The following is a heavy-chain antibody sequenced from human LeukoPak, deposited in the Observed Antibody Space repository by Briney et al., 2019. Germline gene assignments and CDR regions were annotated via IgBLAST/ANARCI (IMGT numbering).Heavy chain of an antibody. CDR3: ARTAARRFDY. CDR1: GYTFPSYF. V-gene: IGHV1-46*01. CDR2: INPTGGST. Sequence: ASVKVSFTASGYTFPSYFMHWVRQAPGQGLEWMGIINPTGGSTTYAQKFQGRVTMTRDTSTSTVYMELSSLRSDDTAVYYCARTAARRFDYWGQGTPVTVSS. J-gene: IGHJ4*02. D-gene: IGHD6-6*01.